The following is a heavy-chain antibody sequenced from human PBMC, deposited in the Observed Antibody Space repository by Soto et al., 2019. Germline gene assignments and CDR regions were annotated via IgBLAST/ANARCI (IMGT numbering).Heavy chain of an antibody. J-gene: IGHJ5*02. Sequence: VGSLRLSCAASGFTFSDYYMSWIRQAPGKGLEWVSYISSSGSTIYYADSVKGRFTISRDNAKNSLYLQMNSLRAEDTAVYYCARSLVIAAPSDPWGQGTLVTVSS. CDR2: ISSSGSTI. CDR1: GFTFSDYY. CDR3: ARSLVIAAPSDP. V-gene: IGHV3-11*01. D-gene: IGHD6-13*01.